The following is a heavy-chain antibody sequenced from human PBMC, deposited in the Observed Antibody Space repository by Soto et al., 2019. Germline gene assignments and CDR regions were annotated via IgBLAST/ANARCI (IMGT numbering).Heavy chain of an antibody. CDR1: GYTFTSYG. V-gene: IGHV1-18*01. CDR3: TKVLPRFDP. Sequence: QVQLVQSGAEVKKPGASVKVSCKASGYTFTSYGISWVRQAPGQGLEWMGWINAYNGNTNDAQKLQGRVTMATDISTSSAYMEIRSVRSDDTAVYSCTKVLPRFDPWGQGTLVTVSS. J-gene: IGHJ5*02. CDR2: INAYNGNT.